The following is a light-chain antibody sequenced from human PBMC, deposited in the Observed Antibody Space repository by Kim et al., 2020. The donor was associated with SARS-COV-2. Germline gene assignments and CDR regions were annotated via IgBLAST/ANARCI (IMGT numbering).Light chain of an antibody. CDR1: QNIDTY. CDR2: KAS. J-gene: IGKJ1*01. V-gene: IGKV1-5*03. CDR3: QQYKTYST. Sequence: DIQMTQSPSTLSASVGDRVIITCRASQNIDTYLAWYQQKPGNAPKVLIYKASNLEGGVPSRFSGSGSGTDFTLTISSLQPDDFATYYCQQYKTYSTFGHVTKVDIK.